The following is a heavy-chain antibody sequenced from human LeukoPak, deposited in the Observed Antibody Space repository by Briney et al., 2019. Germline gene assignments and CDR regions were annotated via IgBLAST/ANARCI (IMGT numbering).Heavy chain of an antibody. J-gene: IGHJ3*02. D-gene: IGHD3-10*01. CDR3: ARTQGTFPDAFDI. V-gene: IGHV4-30-4*01. CDR1: GGSISSGDYY. Sequence: SETLSLTCTVSGGSISSGDYYWSWIRQPPGKGLEWIGYIYYSGSTYYNPSLKSRVTISVDTSKNQFSLKLSSVTAADTAVYYCARTQGTFPDAFDIWDQGTMVTVSS. CDR2: IYYSGST.